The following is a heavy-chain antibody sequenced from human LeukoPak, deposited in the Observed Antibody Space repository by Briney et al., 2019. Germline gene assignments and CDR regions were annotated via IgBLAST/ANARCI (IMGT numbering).Heavy chain of an antibody. D-gene: IGHD4-23*01. CDR2: IYYSGST. J-gene: IGHJ3*02. CDR1: GGSISSYY. CDR3: ARGSLTTVVIGDAFDI. V-gene: IGHV4-59*01. Sequence: SETLSLTCTVSGGSISSYYWSWIRQPPGKGLEWIGYIYYSGSTNYNPSLKSRVTISVDTSKNQFSLKLSSVTAADTAVYYCARGSLTTVVIGDAFDIWGQGTIVTVSS.